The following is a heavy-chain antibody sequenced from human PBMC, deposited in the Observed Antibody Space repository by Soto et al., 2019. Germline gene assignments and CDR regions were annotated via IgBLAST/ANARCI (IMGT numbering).Heavy chain of an antibody. CDR3: ATIGDVTFHY. J-gene: IGHJ4*02. Sequence: EVQLVESGGGLVQPGGSMRLSCTTSGLAFSTYWMAWVRQAPGKGLEWVGNTKPDETETYYAGSVEGRFTISRDNAKSSLYLQMDSLRVEDTAVYYCATIGDVTFHYWGQGTPVTVSS. D-gene: IGHD4-4*01. CDR1: GLAFSTYW. CDR2: TKPDETET. V-gene: IGHV3-7*02.